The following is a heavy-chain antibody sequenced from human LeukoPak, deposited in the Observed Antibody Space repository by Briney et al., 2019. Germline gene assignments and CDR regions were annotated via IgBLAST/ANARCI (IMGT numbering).Heavy chain of an antibody. CDR1: GFTFSSYS. CDR3: ARRAMPRTFDY. CDR2: ISSSSSTI. J-gene: IGHJ4*02. Sequence: PGGSLRLSCAASGFTFSSYSMNWVRQAPGKGLEWVSYISSSSSTIYYADSVKGRFTISRDNAKNSLYLQMNSLRAEDTAVYYCARRAMPRTFDYWGQGTLVTVSS. D-gene: IGHD1-1*01. V-gene: IGHV3-48*04.